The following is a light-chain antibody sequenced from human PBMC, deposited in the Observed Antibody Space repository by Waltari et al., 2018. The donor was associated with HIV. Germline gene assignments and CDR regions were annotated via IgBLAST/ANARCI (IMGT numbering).Light chain of an antibody. V-gene: IGKV3-20*01. Sequence: ETVLTQSPGTLSLSPGERATLSCRTTQSVSPYLACDQQDPDQAPRLLSYGASSSATGIPDRFSGRGSGTDFTLTISRLGPEDFAVYYCQQYGRAPITFGQGTRLEIK. J-gene: IGKJ5*01. CDR2: GAS. CDR1: QSVSPY. CDR3: QQYGRAPIT.